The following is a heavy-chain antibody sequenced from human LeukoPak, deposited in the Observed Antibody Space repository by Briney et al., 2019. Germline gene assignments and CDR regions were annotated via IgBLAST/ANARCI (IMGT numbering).Heavy chain of an antibody. D-gene: IGHD5-24*01. Sequence: SETLSLTCAVYGGSFSGYYWSWIRQPPGKGLEWIGDINHSGSTNYNPSLKSRFTLSVDTSKNQFSLKLSSVTAADTAVYYCARPSRDGYPWGFDYWGQGTLVTVSS. CDR3: ARPSRDGYPWGFDY. V-gene: IGHV4-34*01. J-gene: IGHJ4*02. CDR2: INHSGST. CDR1: GGSFSGYY.